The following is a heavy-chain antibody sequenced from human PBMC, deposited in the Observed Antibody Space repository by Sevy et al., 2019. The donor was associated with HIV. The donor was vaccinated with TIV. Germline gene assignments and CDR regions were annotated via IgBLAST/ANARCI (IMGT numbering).Heavy chain of an antibody. Sequence: SETLSLTCAVYGGSFSGYYWNWIRQTPGKGLEWIEEINHSGSTNYNPSLKSRVTISVDTSKNQFSLRLNSVTAADTAVYYCARAPPVVVVPGAPSWFDPWGQGTLVTVSS. D-gene: IGHD2-2*01. CDR1: GGSFSGYY. CDR2: INHSGST. CDR3: ARAPPVVVVPGAPSWFDP. J-gene: IGHJ5*02. V-gene: IGHV4-34*01.